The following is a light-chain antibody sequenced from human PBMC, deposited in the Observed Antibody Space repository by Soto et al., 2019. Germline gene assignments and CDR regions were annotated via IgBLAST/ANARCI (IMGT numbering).Light chain of an antibody. J-gene: IGLJ2*01. CDR2: EAT. CDR1: SSDVGGYDY. Sequence: QSALTQPPSASGSHGQSVTISCTGTSSDVGGYDYVSWYQQHPGKAPNLMIYEATKRPSGVPDRFSGSKSGNTASLTVSGLQDEDEAHYYCSAYAGRNNLIFGGGTKLTVL. V-gene: IGLV2-8*01. CDR3: SAYAGRNNLI.